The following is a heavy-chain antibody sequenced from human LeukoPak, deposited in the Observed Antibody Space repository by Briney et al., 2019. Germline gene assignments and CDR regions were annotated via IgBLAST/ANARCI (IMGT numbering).Heavy chain of an antibody. D-gene: IGHD4-23*01. J-gene: IGHJ4*02. Sequence: PSETLSLTCTVSGGSISSGGYYWSWIRQHPGKGLEWIGYIYYSGSTYYNPSLKSRVTISVDTSKNQFSLKLSSVTAADTAVYYCARVPASGGPQFDYWGQGTLVTVSS. CDR1: GGSISSGGYY. CDR2: IYYSGST. CDR3: ARVPASGGPQFDY. V-gene: IGHV4-30-4*08.